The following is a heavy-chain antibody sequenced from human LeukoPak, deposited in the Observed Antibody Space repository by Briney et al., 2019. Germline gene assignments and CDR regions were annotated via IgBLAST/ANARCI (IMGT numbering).Heavy chain of an antibody. CDR2: IKQDGSEK. D-gene: IGHD2-2*02. Sequence: GGSLRLSCAASGFTFSSYAMSWVRQAPGKGLGWVANIKQDGSEKYYVDSVKGRFTISRDNAKNSLYLQMNSLRAEDTAVYYCARRGPYCSSTSCYTDTIDYWGQGTLVTVSS. J-gene: IGHJ4*02. V-gene: IGHV3-7*01. CDR1: GFTFSSYA. CDR3: ARRGPYCSSTSCYTDTIDY.